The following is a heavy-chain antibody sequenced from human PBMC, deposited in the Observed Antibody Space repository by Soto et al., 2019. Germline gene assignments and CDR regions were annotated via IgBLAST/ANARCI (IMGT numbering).Heavy chain of an antibody. V-gene: IGHV4-38-2*01. Sequence: SETLSLTCAVSGYSISSGYYWGWIRQPPGKGLEWIGSIYHSGSTYYNPSLKSRVTISVDTSKNQFSLKLSSVTAADTAVYYCARGLVDTAITGHFDYWGQGTLVTVSS. D-gene: IGHD5-18*01. CDR3: ARGLVDTAITGHFDY. CDR1: GYSISSGYY. J-gene: IGHJ4*02. CDR2: IYHSGST.